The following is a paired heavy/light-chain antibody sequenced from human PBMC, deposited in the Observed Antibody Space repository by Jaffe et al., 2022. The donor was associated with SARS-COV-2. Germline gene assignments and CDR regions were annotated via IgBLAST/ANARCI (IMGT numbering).Light chain of an antibody. Sequence: DIQMTQSPSSLSASVGDRVTITCRASRAIGNDLGWYHQKPGKAPKRLIFAASTLQSGVPSRFSGSGSGTEFTLTISSLQPEDFATYYCLQYYIYPLTFGQGTKLEIK. CDR1: RAIGND. V-gene: IGKV1-17*01. CDR3: LQYYIYPLT. CDR2: AAS. J-gene: IGKJ2*01.
Heavy chain of an antibody. Sequence: QVQLQESGPGLVKPSETLSLTCSVSGNSITSGFYWGWIRQPPGKGLEWIVSVHQTGSTYYNPSLKSRTTILMDTSKNQFSLKLSSVTAADTAVYFCARDSGRAAGDYWGQGILVTVSS. V-gene: IGHV4-38-2*02. CDR3: ARDSGRAAGDY. J-gene: IGHJ4*02. CDR1: GNSITSGFY. CDR2: VHQTGST. D-gene: IGHD3-10*01.